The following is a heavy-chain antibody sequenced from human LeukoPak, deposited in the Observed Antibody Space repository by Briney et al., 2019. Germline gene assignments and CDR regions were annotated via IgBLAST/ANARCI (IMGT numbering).Heavy chain of an antibody. D-gene: IGHD6-13*01. Sequence: SETPSLTCTVSGGSISSYYWSWIRQPPGKGLEWIGYIYYGGSTNYNPSLKSRVTISVDTSKNQFSLKLSSVTAADTAVYYCARDGSRYGMDVWGQGTTVTVSS. CDR1: GGSISSYY. V-gene: IGHV4-59*01. CDR2: IYYGGST. CDR3: ARDGSRYGMDV. J-gene: IGHJ6*02.